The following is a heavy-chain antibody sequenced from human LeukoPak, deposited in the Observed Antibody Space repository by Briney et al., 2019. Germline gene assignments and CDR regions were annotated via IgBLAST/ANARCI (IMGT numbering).Heavy chain of an antibody. Sequence: SVNVSCKASVGTFSSYAISWVRQAPGQGLEWMGGIIPTFGTANYAQKFQGRVTITADESTSTAYMELSSLSAEDTAVYYCSSGIAAAGTGLIFDYWGQGTLVTVSS. CDR3: SSGIAAAGTGLIFDY. J-gene: IGHJ4*02. CDR1: VGTFSSYA. D-gene: IGHD6-13*01. V-gene: IGHV1-69*13. CDR2: IIPTFGTA.